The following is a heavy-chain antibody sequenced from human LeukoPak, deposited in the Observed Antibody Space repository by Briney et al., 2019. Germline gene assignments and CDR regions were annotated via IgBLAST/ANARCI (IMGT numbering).Heavy chain of an antibody. D-gene: IGHD6-19*01. Sequence: PGGSLRLSCAASGFTVSSNYMSWVRQAPGKGLEWVSVIKNGGSTDYADSVKGRFTVSRDNSKNTLYLQMNSLRAEDTAMYYCARDILSSGWYEFDDWGQGTPVTVSS. J-gene: IGHJ4*02. V-gene: IGHV3-66*01. CDR2: IKNGGST. CDR3: ARDILSSGWYEFDD. CDR1: GFTVSSNY.